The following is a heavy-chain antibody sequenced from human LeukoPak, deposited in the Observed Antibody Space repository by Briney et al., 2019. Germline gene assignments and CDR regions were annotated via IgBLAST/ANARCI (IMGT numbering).Heavy chain of an antibody. CDR1: GLTISSYS. V-gene: IGHV3-23*01. D-gene: IGHD3-22*01. J-gene: IGHJ4*02. CDR2: ITGSGGST. CDR3: AKDVSYDRSGALDY. Sequence: GGSLRLSCAASGLTISSYSMNWVRQAPGKGLEWVSGITGSGGSTYYADSVKGRFTISRDNSKNPLYLQMNSLRAEDTALYYCAKDVSYDRSGALDYWGQGTLVTVSS.